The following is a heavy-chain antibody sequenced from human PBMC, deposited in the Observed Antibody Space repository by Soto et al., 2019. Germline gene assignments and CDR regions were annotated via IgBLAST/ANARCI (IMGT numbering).Heavy chain of an antibody. J-gene: IGHJ6*02. Sequence: GGSLRLSCASSVFTFISYGMHWVRQAPGKGLEWVAVIWYDGSNKYYADSVKGRFTISRDNSKNTLYLQMNSLRAEDTAVYYCARDLLPSGIAVVGYYGMDVWGQGTTVTVSS. V-gene: IGHV3-33*01. CDR2: IWYDGSNK. D-gene: IGHD6-19*01. CDR1: VFTFISYG. CDR3: ARDLLPSGIAVVGYYGMDV.